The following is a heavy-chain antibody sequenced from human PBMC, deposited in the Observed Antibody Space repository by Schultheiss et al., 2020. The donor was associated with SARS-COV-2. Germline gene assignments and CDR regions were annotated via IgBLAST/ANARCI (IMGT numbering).Heavy chain of an antibody. V-gene: IGHV4-34*09. CDR2: IYYSGST. J-gene: IGHJ2*01. CDR3: ARKLPGYWYFDL. Sequence: SQTLSLTCAVYGGSFSGYYWSWIRQPPGKGLEWIGYIYYSGSTYYNPSLKSLVTISVDTSKNQFSLKLSSVTAADTAVYYCARKLPGYWYFDLWGRGTLVTVSS. CDR1: GGSFSGYY. D-gene: IGHD1-7*01.